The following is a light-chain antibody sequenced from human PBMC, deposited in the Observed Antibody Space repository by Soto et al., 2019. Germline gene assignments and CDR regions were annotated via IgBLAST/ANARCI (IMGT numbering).Light chain of an antibody. CDR3: TSYAGSNNVV. V-gene: IGLV2-14*03. CDR2: EVS. CDR1: SSDLGAYKY. Sequence: QSALTQPASVSGSPGQSITISCAGTSSDLGAYKYVSWYQQHPDKAPKLILYEVSRRPSGVSNRFSGSKSGNTASLTISGLLAEDEADYSCTSYAGSNNVVFGGGTKVTVL. J-gene: IGLJ2*01.